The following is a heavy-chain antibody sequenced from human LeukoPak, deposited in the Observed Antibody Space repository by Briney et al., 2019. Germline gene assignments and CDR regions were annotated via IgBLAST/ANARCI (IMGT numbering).Heavy chain of an antibody. V-gene: IGHV3-23*01. D-gene: IGHD5-18*01. CDR1: GFTFSSYA. J-gene: IGHJ6*02. CDR2: ISGSGGST. CDR3: AKGNRGYSYGYGDV. Sequence: GGSLRLSCAASGFTFSSYAMSWVRQAPGKGLERVSAISGSGGSTYYADSVKGRFTISRDNSKNTLYLQMNSLRAEDTAVYYCAKGNRGYSYGYGDVWGQGTTVTVSS.